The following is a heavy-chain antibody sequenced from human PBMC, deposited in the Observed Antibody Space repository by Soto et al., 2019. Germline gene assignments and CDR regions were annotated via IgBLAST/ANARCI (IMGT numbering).Heavy chain of an antibody. D-gene: IGHD6-13*01. V-gene: IGHV1-69*01. CDR3: AREVAAAGYFDY. Sequence: QVQLVQSGAEVKKPGSSVKVSCKASGGTFSSYAISWVRQAPGQVLEWMGGIIPIFGTANYAQKFQGRVTITADECTSTAYMELSSLRSEDTAVYYCAREVAAAGYFDYWGQGTLVTVSS. J-gene: IGHJ4*02. CDR2: IIPIFGTA. CDR1: GGTFSSYA.